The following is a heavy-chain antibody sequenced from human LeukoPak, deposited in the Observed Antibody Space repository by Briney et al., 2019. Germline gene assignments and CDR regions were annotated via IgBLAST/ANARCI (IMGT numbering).Heavy chain of an antibody. CDR2: ISGSGGST. Sequence: PGGSLRLSCAASGFTFSSYAMSWVRQAPGKGLEWVSAISGSGGSTYYADSVKGRFTISRDNSKNTLYLQMNSLRAEDTAVYYCAKDGWSTGFAFPTHFDYWGQGTLVTVSS. CDR1: GFTFSSYA. J-gene: IGHJ4*02. V-gene: IGHV3-23*01. CDR3: AKDGWSTGFAFPTHFDY. D-gene: IGHD2-2*01.